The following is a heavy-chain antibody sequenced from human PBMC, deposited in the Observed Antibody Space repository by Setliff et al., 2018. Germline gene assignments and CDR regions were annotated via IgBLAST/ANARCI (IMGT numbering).Heavy chain of an antibody. CDR1: GGSISSYD. V-gene: IGHV4-4*08. CDR2: ISKTGSA. CDR3: ARIKWFGETDCFDS. D-gene: IGHD3-10*01. Sequence: PSETLSLTCTVSGGSISSYDWSWIRQPPGKGLEWIGYISKTGSAYYSPSLKSRVDMFVDMSKNQFSLKLNSLTAADTAVYYCARIKWFGETDCFDSWGQGTLVTVSS. J-gene: IGHJ5*01.